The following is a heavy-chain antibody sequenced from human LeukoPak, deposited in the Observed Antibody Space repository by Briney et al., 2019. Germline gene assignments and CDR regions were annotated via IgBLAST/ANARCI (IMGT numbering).Heavy chain of an antibody. Sequence: SETLSLTCTVSGGSISSSSYYWGWIRQPPGKGLEWIGSIYYSGSTYYNPSLKSRVTISVDTSKNQFSLKLSSVTAADTAVYYCARDRKDYYDSSGYYSWFDPWGQGTLVTVSS. V-gene: IGHV4-39*07. CDR1: GGSISSSSYY. D-gene: IGHD3-22*01. J-gene: IGHJ5*02. CDR3: ARDRKDYYDSSGYYSWFDP. CDR2: IYYSGST.